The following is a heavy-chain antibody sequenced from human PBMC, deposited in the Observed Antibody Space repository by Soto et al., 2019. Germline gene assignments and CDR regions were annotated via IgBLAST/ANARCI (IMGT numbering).Heavy chain of an antibody. J-gene: IGHJ6*02. CDR3: ARDLAAAGRGHYYYYGMDV. D-gene: IGHD6-13*01. Sequence: QVQLVQSGAEVKKPGSSVKVSCKASGGTFSSYAISWVRQAPGQGHEWMGGIIPIFGTANYAQKFQGRVTITADESTSTAYMELSSLRSEDTAVYYCARDLAAAGRGHYYYYGMDVWGQGTTVTVSS. CDR2: IIPIFGTA. V-gene: IGHV1-69*01. CDR1: GGTFSSYA.